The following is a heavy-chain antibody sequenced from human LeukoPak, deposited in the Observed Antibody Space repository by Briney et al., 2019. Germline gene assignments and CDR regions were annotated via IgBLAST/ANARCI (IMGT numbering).Heavy chain of an antibody. J-gene: IGHJ4*02. Sequence: GGSLRLSCVASGFTYSTYGMHWVRQAPGKGLEWVSFIRYDGTNQYYADSVKGRFTISRDNAKKSLYLQMNSLRAEDTAVYYCARGGGSALSDFDYWGQGTLVTVSS. CDR3: ARGGGSALSDFDY. CDR1: GFTYSTYG. CDR2: IRYDGTNQ. D-gene: IGHD5-12*01. V-gene: IGHV3-30*02.